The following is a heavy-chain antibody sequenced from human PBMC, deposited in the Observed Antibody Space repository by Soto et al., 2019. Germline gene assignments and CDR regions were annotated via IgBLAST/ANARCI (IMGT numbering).Heavy chain of an antibody. CDR1: GYTFSSYA. D-gene: IGHD6-19*01. J-gene: IGHJ4*02. CDR2: INAGYGNT. Sequence: ASVKVSCKASGYTFSSYAMHWVRQAPGQRLEWMGWINAGYGNTKSSQKFQDRVTISRDTSASTAYMELTSLRSEDTAVYYCARSMAVAGSGYFDYWGQGTLVTVSS. V-gene: IGHV1-3*01. CDR3: ARSMAVAGSGYFDY.